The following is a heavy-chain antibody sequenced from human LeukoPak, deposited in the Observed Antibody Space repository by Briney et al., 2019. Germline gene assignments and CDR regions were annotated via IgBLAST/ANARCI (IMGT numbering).Heavy chain of an antibody. D-gene: IGHD1-26*01. CDR1: SDTFTNYG. CDR3: ARGMGSTTFADFDY. V-gene: IGHV1-18*01. CDR2: ISTYSGNT. Sequence: ASVKVSCKASSDTFTNYGISWVRQAPGQGLEWMGWISTYSGNTNYAQKLQGRVTMTTDTSTSTAYMELRSLRSDDTAVYYCARGMGSTTFADFDYWGQGTLVTVSS. J-gene: IGHJ4*02.